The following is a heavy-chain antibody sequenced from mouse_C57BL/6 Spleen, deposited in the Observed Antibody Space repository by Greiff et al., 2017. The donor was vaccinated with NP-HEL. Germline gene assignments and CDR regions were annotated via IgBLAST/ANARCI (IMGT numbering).Heavy chain of an antibody. CDR2: IHPTSGST. CDR1: GYTFTSYW. CDR3: ARRGLPSYWYFDV. J-gene: IGHJ1*03. D-gene: IGHD2-2*01. Sequence: QVQLQQPGAELVKPGASVKLSCKASGYTFTSYWMHWVKQRPGQGLEWIGMIHPTSGSTNYNEKFKSKATLTVDKSSSTAYMQLSSLTSEDSAVYYCARRGLPSYWYFDVWGTGTTVTVSS. V-gene: IGHV1-64*01.